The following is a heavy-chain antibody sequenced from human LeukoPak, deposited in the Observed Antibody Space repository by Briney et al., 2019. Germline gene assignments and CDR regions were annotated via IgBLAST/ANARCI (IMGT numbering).Heavy chain of an antibody. J-gene: IGHJ6*03. CDR1: GFTFSGSA. Sequence: GGSLRLSCAASGFTFSGSAMHWVRQASGKGLEWVGRIRSKANSYATAYAASVKGRFTIPRDGSKNTAYLQMNSLKTEDTAVYYCTRLGYYYYMDVWGKGTTVTVSS. V-gene: IGHV3-73*01. CDR2: IRSKANSYAT. CDR3: TRLGYYYYMDV.